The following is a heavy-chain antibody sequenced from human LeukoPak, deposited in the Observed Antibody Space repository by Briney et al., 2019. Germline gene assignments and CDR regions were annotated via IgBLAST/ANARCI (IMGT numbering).Heavy chain of an antibody. D-gene: IGHD2-8*01. J-gene: IGHJ4*02. V-gene: IGHV1-18*01. Sequence: ASVKVSCKASGYTFTSYGISWVRQAPGQGLEWMGWISAYNGNTNYAQKLQGRVTLTTDTSTSTAYMELRSLRSDDTAVYYCARGSRGPVLRPDTVYGYWGQGTLVTVSS. CDR2: ISAYNGNT. CDR3: ARGSRGPVLRPDTVYGY. CDR1: GYTFTSYG.